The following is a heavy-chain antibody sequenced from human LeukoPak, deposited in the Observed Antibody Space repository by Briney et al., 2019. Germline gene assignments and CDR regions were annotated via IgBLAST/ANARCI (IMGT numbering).Heavy chain of an antibody. Sequence: GASVKVSCKASGYTFTSYGISWVRQAPGQGLEWMGWISAYNGNTNYAQKLQGRVTMTTDTSTSTAYMELRSLRPDDTAVYYCAKHRERPYYYYYGMDVWGQGTTVTVSS. J-gene: IGHJ6*02. CDR1: GYTFTSYG. D-gene: IGHD1-14*01. V-gene: IGHV1-18*01. CDR2: ISAYNGNT. CDR3: AKHRERPYYYYYGMDV.